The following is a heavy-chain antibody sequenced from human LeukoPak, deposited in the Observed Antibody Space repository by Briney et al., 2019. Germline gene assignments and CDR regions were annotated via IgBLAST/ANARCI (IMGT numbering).Heavy chain of an antibody. D-gene: IGHD1-26*01. CDR1: GFTFSDYA. CDR3: ARETSGSNDAFDI. CDR2: INHSGST. Sequence: GSLRLSCAASGFTFSDYAMTWVRQPPGKGLEWIGEINHSGSTNYNPSLKSRVTISVDTSKNQFSLKLSSVTAADTAVYYCARETSGSNDAFDIWGQGTMVTVSS. V-gene: IGHV4-34*01. J-gene: IGHJ3*02.